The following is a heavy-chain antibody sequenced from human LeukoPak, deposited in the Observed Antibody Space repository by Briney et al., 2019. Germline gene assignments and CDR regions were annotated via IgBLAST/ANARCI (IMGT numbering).Heavy chain of an antibody. CDR2: ISSSSNYI. V-gene: IGHV3-21*01. Sequence: GGSLRLSCVASGFTFSTYSMNWVRQAPGKGLEWVSSISSSSNYIYCADSVKGRFTISRDNAKNSLYLQMNSLRAADTAVYYCAQNFYDSSGLYFDYWGQGTLVTVSS. CDR3: AQNFYDSSGLYFDY. J-gene: IGHJ4*02. CDR1: GFTFSTYS. D-gene: IGHD3-22*01.